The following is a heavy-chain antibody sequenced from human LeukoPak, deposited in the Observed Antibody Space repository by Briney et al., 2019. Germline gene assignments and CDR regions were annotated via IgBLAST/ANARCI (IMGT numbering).Heavy chain of an antibody. Sequence: PGGSLRLSCAASGFTFSSYSMNWVRQAPGKGLEWVSSISSSSSYIYYADSVKGRFTISRDNAKNSLYLQMNSLRAEDTAVYYCASGYYGSSGPLPYYYYYYMDVWGKGTTVTVSS. D-gene: IGHD3-22*01. V-gene: IGHV3-21*01. CDR1: GFTFSSYS. CDR2: ISSSSSYI. J-gene: IGHJ6*03. CDR3: ASGYYGSSGPLPYYYYYYMDV.